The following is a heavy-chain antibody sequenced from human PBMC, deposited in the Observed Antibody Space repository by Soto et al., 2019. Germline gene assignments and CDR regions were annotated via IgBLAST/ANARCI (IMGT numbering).Heavy chain of an antibody. J-gene: IGHJ4*02. Sequence: DVQLVESGGGLVKPGGTLRLSCAASGFSFTNDWMNWVRQAPGKGLEWIGRIKPKADDGTTDYAAPVRGRFTISRDDSQDTLYLQMNDLRTEDTAVYYCTTIDPATVTVFLDYWGQGTLVTVSS. CDR1: GFSFTNDW. CDR3: TTIDPATVTVFLDY. CDR2: IKPKADDGTT. D-gene: IGHD4-17*01. V-gene: IGHV3-15*01.